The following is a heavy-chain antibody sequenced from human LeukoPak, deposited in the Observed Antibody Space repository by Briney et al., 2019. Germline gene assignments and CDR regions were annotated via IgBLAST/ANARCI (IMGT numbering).Heavy chain of an antibody. J-gene: IGHJ5*02. V-gene: IGHV4-39*07. D-gene: IGHD3-9*01. CDR3: ARDPGTYYDILTGPERGSWFDP. Sequence: SETLSLTCTVSGGSISSSSYYWGWIRQPPGKGLEWIGSIYYSGSTYYNPSLKSRVTISVDTSKNQFSLKLSSVTAADTAVYYCARDPGTYYDILTGPERGSWFDPWGQGTLVTVSS. CDR2: IYYSGST. CDR1: GGSISSSSYY.